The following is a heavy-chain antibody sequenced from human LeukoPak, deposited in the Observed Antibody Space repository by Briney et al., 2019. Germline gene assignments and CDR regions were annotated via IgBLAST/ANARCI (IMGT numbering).Heavy chain of an antibody. D-gene: IGHD3-22*01. J-gene: IGHJ3*02. CDR2: IRYDGSNK. V-gene: IGHV3-30*02. Sequence: LPGGTLRLSCAASGFTFSHHGMNWVRQAPGKGLEWVAFIRYDGSNKYYADSVKGRFTISRDNSKNTLYLQMNSLRAEDTAVYYCAKDLGDSSAPGAFDIWGQGTMVTVSS. CDR3: AKDLGDSSAPGAFDI. CDR1: GFTFSHHG.